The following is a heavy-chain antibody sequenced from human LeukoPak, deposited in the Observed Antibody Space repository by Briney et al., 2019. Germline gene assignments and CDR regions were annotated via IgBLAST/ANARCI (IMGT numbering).Heavy chain of an antibody. CDR1: GGSISTYS. CDR3: ARLDSSGYYVDY. Sequence: PSETLSLTCTVSGGSISTYSWSWIRQPPGKGLEWIGYIYYSGTPNYNSSLKSRVTISVDTSKNQLSLKLSSVTAADTAVYYCARLDSSGYYVDYWGQGTLVTVSS. J-gene: IGHJ4*02. D-gene: IGHD3-22*01. CDR2: IYYSGTP. V-gene: IGHV4-59*08.